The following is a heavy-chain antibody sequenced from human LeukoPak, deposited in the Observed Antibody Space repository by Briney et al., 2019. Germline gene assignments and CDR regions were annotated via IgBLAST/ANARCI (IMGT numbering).Heavy chain of an antibody. CDR1: GFTFNSYA. CDR3: AKDFWVIVGASDDAFDI. D-gene: IGHD1-26*01. CDR2: ISGSGGST. V-gene: IGHV3-23*01. Sequence: QSGGSLRLSCAASGFTFNSYAMSWVRQAPGKGLEWVSAISGSGGSTYYADSVKGRFTISRDNSKNTLYLQMNSLRAEDTAVYYCAKDFWVIVGASDDAFDIWGQGTMVTVSS. J-gene: IGHJ3*02.